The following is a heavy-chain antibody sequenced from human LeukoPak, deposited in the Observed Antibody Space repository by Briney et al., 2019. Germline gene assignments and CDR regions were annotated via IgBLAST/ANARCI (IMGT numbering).Heavy chain of an antibody. CDR1: GFTFANYA. Sequence: GGSLRLSCAASGFTFANYAMSWVRQGPGKGLEWVSTISGSGGSTYYADSVKGRFTISRDNSKNMLFLQMNSLRADDTAVYFCAKDQKSIAATGYDYWGQGTLVTVSS. CDR3: AKDQKSIAATGYDY. D-gene: IGHD6-13*01. CDR2: ISGSGGST. V-gene: IGHV3-23*01. J-gene: IGHJ4*02.